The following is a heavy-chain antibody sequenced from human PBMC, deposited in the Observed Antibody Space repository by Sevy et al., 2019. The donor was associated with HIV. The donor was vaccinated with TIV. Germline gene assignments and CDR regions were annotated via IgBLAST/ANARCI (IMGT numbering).Heavy chain of an antibody. CDR3: ARDLIYDFWSGSRAKNYYYYGMDV. CDR1: GFTFSSYS. Sequence: GGSLRLSCAASGFTFSSYSMNWVRQAPGKGLEWVSSISSSSSCIYYADSVKGRFTISRDNAKNSLYLQMNSLRAEDTAVYYCARDLIYDFWSGSRAKNYYYYGMDVWGQGTTVTVSS. J-gene: IGHJ6*02. D-gene: IGHD3-3*01. CDR2: ISSSSSCI. V-gene: IGHV3-21*01.